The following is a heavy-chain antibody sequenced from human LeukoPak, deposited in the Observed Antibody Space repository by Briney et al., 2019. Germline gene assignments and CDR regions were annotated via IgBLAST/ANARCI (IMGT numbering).Heavy chain of an antibody. CDR2: ICYSGNT. CDR1: GGSISSTSYY. D-gene: IGHD3/OR15-3a*01. Sequence: SETLSLTCSVSGGSISSTSYYWGWIRQPPGRGLEWIASICYSGNTYYNPSLKSRVTISVDTSKNQFSLKLTSVTVADTAAYYCARRGAGLNWFDPWGQGTLVTVSS. J-gene: IGHJ5*02. V-gene: IGHV4-39*01. CDR3: ARRGAGLNWFDP.